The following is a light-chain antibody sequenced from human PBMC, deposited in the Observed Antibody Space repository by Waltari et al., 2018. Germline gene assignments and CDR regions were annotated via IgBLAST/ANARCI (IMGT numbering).Light chain of an antibody. Sequence: DIVLTQPPATRSVSPGETAPLSCRASQSVRSNLAWYQQKPGQAPRLLIYGASTRATDIPARFSGSGSGTEFTLTISSLQSEDFAVYYCQQHNNWPLYTFGEGTKVEIK. V-gene: IGKV3-15*01. J-gene: IGKJ2*01. CDR1: QSVRSN. CDR3: QQHNNWPLYT. CDR2: GAS.